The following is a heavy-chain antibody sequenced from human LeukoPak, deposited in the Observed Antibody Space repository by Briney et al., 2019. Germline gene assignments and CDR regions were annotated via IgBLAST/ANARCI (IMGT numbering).Heavy chain of an antibody. CDR2: IIENGYDK. CDR1: GFTFSTFA. CDR3: ARDLAPTVGASDY. V-gene: IGHV3-21*06. D-gene: IGHD1-26*01. Sequence: GGSLRLSCAASGFTFSTFAMSWVRQAPGKGLVWVSGIIENGYDKYYADSVKGRFTISRDNAKNSLYLQMNGLRAEDTAVYYCARDLAPTVGASDYWGQGTLVTVSS. J-gene: IGHJ4*02.